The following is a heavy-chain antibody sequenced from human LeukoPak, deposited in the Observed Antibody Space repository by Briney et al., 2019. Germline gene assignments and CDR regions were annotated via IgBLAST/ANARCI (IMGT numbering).Heavy chain of an antibody. Sequence: SETLSLTCTVSGGPISSYYWSWIRQPPGKGLEWIGYIYYSGSTNYNPSLKSRVTISVDTSKNQFSLKLSSVTAADTAVYYCARRQAVVGAYYYFDYWGQGTLVTVSS. CDR3: ARRQAVVGAYYYFDY. J-gene: IGHJ4*02. V-gene: IGHV4-59*08. CDR1: GGPISSYY. D-gene: IGHD1-26*01. CDR2: IYYSGST.